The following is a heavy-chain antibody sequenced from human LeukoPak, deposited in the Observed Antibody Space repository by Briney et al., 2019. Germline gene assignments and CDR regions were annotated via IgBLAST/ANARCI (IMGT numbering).Heavy chain of an antibody. Sequence: GGSLRLSCAASGFTFSSYGMHWVRQAPGKGLEWVAVIWYDGINKYYPDSVKGRFTISRDNSKNTLYLQMNSLRAEDTAVYYCAKTVAGMRNFDYWGQGTLVTVSS. D-gene: IGHD6-19*01. CDR3: AKTVAGMRNFDY. J-gene: IGHJ4*02. CDR2: IWYDGINK. V-gene: IGHV3-33*06. CDR1: GFTFSSYG.